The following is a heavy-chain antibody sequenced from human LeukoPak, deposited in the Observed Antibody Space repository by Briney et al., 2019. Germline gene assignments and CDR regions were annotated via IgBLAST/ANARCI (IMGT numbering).Heavy chain of an antibody. CDR2: INHSGST. V-gene: IGHV4-34*01. D-gene: IGHD3-3*01. CDR3: ARGIPYYDFWSGPIQAYYFDY. J-gene: IGHJ4*02. Sequence: PSETLSLTCAVYGGSFSGYYWRWIRQPPGKGLEWIGEINHSGSTNYNPSLKSRVTISVDTSKNQFSLKLSSVTAADTAVYYCARGIPYYDFWSGPIQAYYFDYWGQGTLVTVSS. CDR1: GGSFSGYY.